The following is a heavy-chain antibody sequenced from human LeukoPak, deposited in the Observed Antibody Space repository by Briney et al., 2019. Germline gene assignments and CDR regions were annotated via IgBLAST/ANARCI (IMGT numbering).Heavy chain of an antibody. V-gene: IGHV4-59*01. J-gene: IGHJ4*02. Sequence: SETLSLTCTVSGASISSYYWSWIRQPPGKGLAWIGYISYSGSINYNPSLKSRVTISVDTSKYQFILRLSSVAAADTAVEYCARSGGRDGYNFDYWGQGTLVTVSS. CDR3: ARSGGRDGYNFDY. D-gene: IGHD5-24*01. CDR2: ISYSGSI. CDR1: GASISSYY.